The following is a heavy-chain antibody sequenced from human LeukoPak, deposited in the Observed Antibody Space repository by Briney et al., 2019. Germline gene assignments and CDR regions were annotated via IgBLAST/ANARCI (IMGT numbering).Heavy chain of an antibody. D-gene: IGHD3-3*01. CDR2: MYANGSS. CDR1: GASIRSHY. Sequence: SETLSLTCDVSGASIRSHYWSWIRQPPGKGLEWIGNMYANGSSNYNPSLKSRVTISVATSKTQFSLKLDSVTAADTAVYYCATSYDAKTAPYDLWGQGTLVSVSS. CDR3: ATSYDAKTAPYDL. V-gene: IGHV4-4*09. J-gene: IGHJ5*02.